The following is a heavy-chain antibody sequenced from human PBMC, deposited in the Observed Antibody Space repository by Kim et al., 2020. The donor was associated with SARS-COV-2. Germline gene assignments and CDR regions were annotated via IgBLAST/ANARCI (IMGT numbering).Heavy chain of an antibody. CDR2: MYYSGYT. CDR3: ARHAISVTDRAGTFDF. Sequence: SETLSLTCTVSGDSISNNNYYWGWIRQPPGKGLEWIGSMYYSGYTYYNPSLKSRITISVDTSKKQFSLKLNCVTAADTAIYYCARHAISVTDRAGTFDFWGQGTLVTVSS. J-gene: IGHJ4*02. V-gene: IGHV4-39*01. D-gene: IGHD6-19*01. CDR1: GDSISNNNYY.